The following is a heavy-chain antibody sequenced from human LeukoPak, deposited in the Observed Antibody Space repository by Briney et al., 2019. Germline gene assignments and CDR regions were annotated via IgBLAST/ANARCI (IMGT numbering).Heavy chain of an antibody. J-gene: IGHJ4*02. CDR3: ARVQDYGDQESNY. CDR2: ISAYNGNT. V-gene: IGHV1-18*04. D-gene: IGHD4-17*01. Sequence: ASVKVSCKASGYTFSSYYMHWVRQAPGQGLEWMGWISAYNGNTNYAQKLQGRVTMTTDTSTSTAYMELRSLRSDDTAVYYCARVQDYGDQESNYWGQGTLVTVSS. CDR1: GYTFSSYY.